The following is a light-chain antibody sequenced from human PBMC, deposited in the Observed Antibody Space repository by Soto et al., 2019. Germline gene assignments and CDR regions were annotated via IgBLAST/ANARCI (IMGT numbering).Light chain of an antibody. Sequence: EIVMTQSPATLSVSTGERATLSCRASQSVSSNFAWYQQRPAQAPRLLIYDVSTRATGVPTRFSGSGSGTEFTLTISSLEPEDIAVYYCQQRSNWRVTFGGGTKVEIK. CDR1: QSVSSN. J-gene: IGKJ4*01. CDR3: QQRSNWRVT. CDR2: DVS. V-gene: IGKV3-11*01.